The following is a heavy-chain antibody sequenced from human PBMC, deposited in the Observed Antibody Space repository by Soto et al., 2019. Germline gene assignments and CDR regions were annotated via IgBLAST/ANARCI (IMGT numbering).Heavy chain of an antibody. Sequence: ASVKVSCKASGYTFTGYYMHWVRQAPGQGLEWMGWINPNSGGTNYAQKFQGWVTMTRDTSTSTVYMELSSLRSEDTVVFYCARERGNPATLYYGMDVWGQGTTVTVSS. J-gene: IGHJ6*02. D-gene: IGHD1-26*01. CDR3: ARERGNPATLYYGMDV. CDR1: GYTFTGYY. V-gene: IGHV1-2*04. CDR2: INPNSGGT.